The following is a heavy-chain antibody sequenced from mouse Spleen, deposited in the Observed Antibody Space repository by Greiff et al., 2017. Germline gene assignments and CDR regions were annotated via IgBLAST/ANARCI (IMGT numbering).Heavy chain of an antibody. V-gene: IGHV1-82*01. Sequence: QVQLQQSGPELVKPGASVKISCKASGYAFSSSWMNWVKQRPGKGLEWIGRIYPGDGDTNYNGKFKGKATLTADKSSSTAYMQLSSLTSEDSAVYFCARCLTYYGSSYWYFDVWGTGTTVTVSS. CDR1: GYAFSSSW. CDR2: IYPGDGDT. J-gene: IGHJ1*03. CDR3: ARCLTYYGSSYWYFDV. D-gene: IGHD1-1*01.